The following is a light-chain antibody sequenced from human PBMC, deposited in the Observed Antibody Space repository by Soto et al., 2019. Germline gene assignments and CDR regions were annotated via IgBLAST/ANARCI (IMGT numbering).Light chain of an antibody. CDR2: DNN. V-gene: IGLV1-40*01. CDR1: RSNIGAGYD. J-gene: IGLJ2*01. CDR3: QSYDSSLRVV. Sequence: QLVLTQSPSVSGAPGQRVTISCTGSRSNIGAGYDVHWYQQLPGTAPKLLIYDNNNRPSGVPDRFSGSKSGTSASLAITGLQAEDEANYYCQSYDSSLRVVFGGGTKVTVL.